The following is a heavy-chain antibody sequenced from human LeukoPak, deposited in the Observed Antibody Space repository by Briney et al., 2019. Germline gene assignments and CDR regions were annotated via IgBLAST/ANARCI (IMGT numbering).Heavy chain of an antibody. Sequence: SETLSLTCAVSGYSISSGYYWGWIRQPPGKGLEWIGSIYHSGSTYYNPSLKSRVTISVDTPKNQFSLKLSSVTAADTAVYYCAREDMVRGVIIYYYGMDVWGKGTTVTVSS. CDR3: AREDMVRGVIIYYYGMDV. D-gene: IGHD3-10*01. V-gene: IGHV4-38-2*02. J-gene: IGHJ6*04. CDR1: GYSISSGYY. CDR2: IYHSGST.